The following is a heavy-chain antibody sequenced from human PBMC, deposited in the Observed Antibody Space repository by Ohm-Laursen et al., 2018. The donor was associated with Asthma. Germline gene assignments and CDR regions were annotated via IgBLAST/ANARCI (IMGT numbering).Heavy chain of an antibody. CDR1: GFTFSSYA. J-gene: IGHJ3*02. D-gene: IGHD2-21*02. CDR3: ARRDFSGGDPSAAFDI. Sequence: SLRLSCTASGFTFSSYAMHWVRQAPGKGLERVAVISYDGSNKYYADSVKGRFTISRDNSKNTLYLQMNSLRAEDTAVYYCARRDFSGGDPSAAFDIWGQGTMVTVSS. CDR2: ISYDGSNK. V-gene: IGHV3-30-3*01.